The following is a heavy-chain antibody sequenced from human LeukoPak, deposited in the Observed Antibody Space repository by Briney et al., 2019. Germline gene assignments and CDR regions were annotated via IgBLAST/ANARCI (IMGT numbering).Heavy chain of an antibody. J-gene: IGHJ3*02. CDR2: ISYDGSNK. CDR1: GFTFSSYG. CDR3: ARGARATPDAFDI. Sequence: GGSLRLSCAASGFTFSSYGMHWVRQAPGKGLEWVAVISYDGSNKYYADSVKGRFTISRDNSKNTLYLQMNSLRAEDTAVYYCARGARATPDAFDIWGQGTMVTVSS. V-gene: IGHV3-30*19.